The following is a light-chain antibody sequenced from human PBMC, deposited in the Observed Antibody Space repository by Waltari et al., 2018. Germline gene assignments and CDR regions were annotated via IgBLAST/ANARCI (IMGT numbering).Light chain of an antibody. CDR2: EDN. CDR1: SGSIASTY. J-gene: IGLJ3*02. CDR3: QSYDNNNWV. Sequence: NFMLTQSHSVSESPGKTVTISCTGSSGSIASTYVPWYQQRPGSAPTIVIYEDNQRPSGVPDRFSGSIDRSSNSTSLTISGLKTEDEADYYCQSYDNNNWVFGGGTKLTVL. V-gene: IGLV6-57*02.